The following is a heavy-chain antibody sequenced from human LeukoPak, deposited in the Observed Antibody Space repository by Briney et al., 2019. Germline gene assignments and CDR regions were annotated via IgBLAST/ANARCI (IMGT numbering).Heavy chain of an antibody. V-gene: IGHV4-39*01. CDR1: GGSLSSSSYY. D-gene: IGHD1-26*01. CDR2: IYSSGST. CDR3: AKSGGYGLIDY. J-gene: IGHJ4*02. Sequence: PSETLSLTCTVSGGSLSSSSYYWGWVRPPPGKGLEWIGSIYSSGSTYYNASLQSRVTISIETSKNQISLRLNSVTAADTAMYYCAKSGGYGLIDYWGQGTLVTVSS.